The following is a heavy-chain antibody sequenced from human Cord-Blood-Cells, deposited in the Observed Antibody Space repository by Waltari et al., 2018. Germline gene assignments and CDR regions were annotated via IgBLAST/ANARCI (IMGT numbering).Heavy chain of an antibody. Sequence: QEHLQPRGAGLSMPAAGLSRTCAVYGAPLSGCCWGQHRQHTRKALDWIGELNHSGRTNDNPSPESRVTISVDTSKNQFSLKLSFVTAAETAVYYCARDGLRYNFYCYYGMGVWGQGTTVTVSS. V-gene: IGHV4-34*01. CDR2: LNHSGRT. J-gene: IGHJ6*02. CDR1: GAPLSGCC. CDR3: ARDGLRYNFYCYYGMGV. D-gene: IGHD3-9*01.